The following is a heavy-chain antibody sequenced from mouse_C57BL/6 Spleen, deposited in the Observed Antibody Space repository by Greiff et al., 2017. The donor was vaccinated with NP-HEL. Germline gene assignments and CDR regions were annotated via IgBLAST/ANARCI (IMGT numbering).Heavy chain of an antibody. CDR2: ISYDGSN. CDR3: AREGIYDGYYVFAY. CDR1: GYSITSGYY. J-gene: IGHJ3*01. V-gene: IGHV3-6*01. Sequence: VQLQQSGPGLVKPSQSLSLTCSVTGYSITSGYYWNWIRQFPGNKLEWMGYISYDGSNNYNPSLKNRISITRDTSKNQFFLKLNSVTTEDTATYYCAREGIYDGYYVFAYWGQGTLVTVSA. D-gene: IGHD2-3*01.